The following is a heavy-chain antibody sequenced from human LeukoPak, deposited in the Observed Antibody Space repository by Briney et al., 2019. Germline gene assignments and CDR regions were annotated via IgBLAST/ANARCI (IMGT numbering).Heavy chain of an antibody. J-gene: IGHJ4*02. D-gene: IGHD2-15*01. Sequence: SGGSLRLSCAASGFIFSSYAMSWVRQAPGKGLEWVSTISGSGGSTYYADSEKGRFTISRDNSKNTLYLQMNSLRAEDTAVYYCAKDPAAVVVGFFDYWGQGTLVTVSS. CDR1: GFIFSSYA. CDR3: AKDPAAVVVGFFDY. CDR2: ISGSGGST. V-gene: IGHV3-23*01.